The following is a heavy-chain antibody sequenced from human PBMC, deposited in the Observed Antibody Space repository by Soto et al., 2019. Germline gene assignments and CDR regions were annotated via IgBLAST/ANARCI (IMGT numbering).Heavy chain of an antibody. CDR2: IDSSGEK. V-gene: IGHV2-26*01. CDR1: GLSITDSEMG. D-gene: IGHD6-19*01. CDR3: ARRHLAVAVSPWFDP. Sequence: QVTLKESGPVLVKPTETLTLRCTVSGLSITDSEMGVSWIRQPPGQPLEWLAHIDSSGEKAYRTFLKSRLAISKHTSKSQIVLTMTNMDPPDTATYYCARRHLAVAVSPWFDPWGQGIPVTVSS. J-gene: IGHJ5*02.